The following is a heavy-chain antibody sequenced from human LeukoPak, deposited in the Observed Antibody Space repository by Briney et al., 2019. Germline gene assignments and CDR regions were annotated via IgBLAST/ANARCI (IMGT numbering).Heavy chain of an antibody. CDR1: GFIFTNYF. CDR3: AREAAKGNDY. CDR2: IKHDGSEK. V-gene: IGHV3-7*01. Sequence: GGSLRLSCAASGFIFTNYFMSWVRQAPGKGLEWVASIKHDGSEKYYVDSVRGRFTISRDNTMNSLYLQMNSLRAEDTAVYYCAREAAKGNDYWGQGTLVTVSS. J-gene: IGHJ4*02. D-gene: IGHD6-13*01.